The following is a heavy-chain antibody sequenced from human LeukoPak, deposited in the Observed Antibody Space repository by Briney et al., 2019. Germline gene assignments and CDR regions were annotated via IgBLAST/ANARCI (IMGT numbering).Heavy chain of an antibody. J-gene: IGHJ4*02. CDR1: GFTFSYYW. D-gene: IGHD6-6*01. CDR3: ARISNSSSRSFDY. Sequence: GGSLRLSCAASGFTFSYYWMSWVRQAPGKGLEWVANINLDGSEKYHVDSVKGRFTSSRDNAKNSLYLQMNSLRAEDTAVYYCARISNSSSRSFDYWGQGTLVTVSS. V-gene: IGHV3-7*01. CDR2: INLDGSEK.